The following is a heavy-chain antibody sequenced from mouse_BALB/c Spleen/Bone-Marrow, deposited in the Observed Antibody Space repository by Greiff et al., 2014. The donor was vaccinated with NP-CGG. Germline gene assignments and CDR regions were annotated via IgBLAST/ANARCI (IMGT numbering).Heavy chain of an antibody. D-gene: IGHD1-1*01. CDR2: INPSNGRT. CDR3: ARLLLRFYALDY. V-gene: IGHV1S81*02. J-gene: IGHJ4*01. Sequence: QVQLQQSGAELVKPGASVKLSRKASGYTFTSYWIHWVKQRPGQGLEWIGEINPSNGRTNYNEKFKSKATLTVDKSSSTAYMQLSSLTSEDSAVYYCARLLLRFYALDYWGQGTSVTVSS. CDR1: GYTFTSYW.